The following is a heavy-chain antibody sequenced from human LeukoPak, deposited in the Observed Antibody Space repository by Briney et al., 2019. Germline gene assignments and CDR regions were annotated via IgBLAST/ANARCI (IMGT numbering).Heavy chain of an antibody. V-gene: IGHV3-7*01. Sequence: PGGSLRLSCAASGFTFSSNGMNWVRQAPGKGLEWVANIKQDGSDEYYVDSVKGRFTISRDNAKNSLSLQMNSLRVEDTSVYYCARGTYISGWYPDYFGSWGQGTLVTVSS. CDR2: IKQDGSDE. D-gene: IGHD6-19*01. CDR1: GFTFSSNG. CDR3: ARGTYISGWYPDYFGS. J-gene: IGHJ4*02.